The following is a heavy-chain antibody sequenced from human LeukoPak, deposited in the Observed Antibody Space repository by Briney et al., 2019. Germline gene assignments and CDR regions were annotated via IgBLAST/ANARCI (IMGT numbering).Heavy chain of an antibody. CDR3: ARAGDGDYAF. J-gene: IGHJ4*02. CDR2: IIPIFGTA. CDR1: GGTFSSYA. Sequence: SVKVSCKASGGTFSSYAISWVRRAPGEGLEWMGGIIPIFGTANYAQKFQGRVTITRNTSISTAYMELSSLRSEDTAVYYCARAGDGDYAFWGQGTLVTVSS. D-gene: IGHD4-17*01. V-gene: IGHV1-69*05.